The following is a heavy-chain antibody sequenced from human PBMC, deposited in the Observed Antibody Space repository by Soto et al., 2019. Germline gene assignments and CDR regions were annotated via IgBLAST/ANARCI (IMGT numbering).Heavy chain of an antibody. Sequence: SGPTLVKPTQTLTLTCTFSGFSLSTSGVGVGWIRQPPGKALEWLALIYWDDDKRYSPSLKSRLTITKDTSKNQVVLTMTNMDPVDTATYYCAPWGNAGYPYPIMFDPWGQGTLVTVSS. V-gene: IGHV2-5*02. D-gene: IGHD3-16*02. CDR1: GFSLSTSGVG. J-gene: IGHJ5*02. CDR3: APWGNAGYPYPIMFDP. CDR2: IYWDDDK.